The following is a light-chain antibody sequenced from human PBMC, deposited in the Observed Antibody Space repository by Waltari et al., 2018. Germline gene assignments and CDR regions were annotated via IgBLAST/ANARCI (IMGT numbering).Light chain of an antibody. CDR1: SSDIGAYNL. V-gene: IGLV2-14*03. J-gene: IGLJ1*01. Sequence: QSALTQPASVSGSPGQSITISCTGTSSDIGAYNLFSWYQKPPGKAPKAMIYDVNNRPSERSSLFSGSKSGNTASLTISGLQAEKEADYYCSSYTTGSTRYVFGSGTKVTVL. CDR3: SSYTTGSTRYV. CDR2: DVN.